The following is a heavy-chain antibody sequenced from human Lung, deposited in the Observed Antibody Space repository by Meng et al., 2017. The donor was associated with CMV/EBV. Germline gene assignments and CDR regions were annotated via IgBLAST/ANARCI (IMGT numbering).Heavy chain of an antibody. CDR2: INGKGGTI. CDR3: VRGHTYVDYYFYGMDV. Sequence: LTXAASGFTFGDFGMGWVRQAPGKGLEWVSGINGKGGTIGYADSVKGRFTISRDNGKNFLYLQMNSLRAEDTALYFCVRGHTYVDYYFYGMDVWGQGXTVTVSS. D-gene: IGHD5-18*01. CDR1: GFTFGDFG. V-gene: IGHV3-20*04. J-gene: IGHJ6*02.